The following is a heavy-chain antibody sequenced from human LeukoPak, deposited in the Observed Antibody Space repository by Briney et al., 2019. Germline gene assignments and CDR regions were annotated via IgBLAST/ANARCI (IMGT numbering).Heavy chain of an antibody. CDR2: ISDSAGGT. CDR3: AKRGVVIRVILVGFHKAAYYFDS. V-gene: IGHV3-23*01. J-gene: IGHJ4*02. Sequence: GGSLRLSCAVSGITLSNYDMSWVRQAPGKGLEWVAGISDSAGGTDYADSVRGRFTISRDNPKNTLYLQMNSLRAEDTAVYFCAKRGVVIRVILVGFHKAAYYFDSWGQGALVTVSS. D-gene: IGHD3-22*01. CDR1: GITLSNYD.